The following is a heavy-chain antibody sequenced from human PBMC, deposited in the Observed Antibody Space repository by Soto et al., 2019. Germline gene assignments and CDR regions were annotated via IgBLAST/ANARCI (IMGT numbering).Heavy chain of an antibody. CDR1: GFTFPRSA. D-gene: IGHD5-18*01. Sequence: GWSLRLSCVAAGFTFPRSAMSLVRQAPGKGLEWVASITDGGVRSYFEEWVSSTSETGNSTNYADSVKGRFTISRDNSRNTLYLQMDSLRVEDTAVYYCAKELDTALVTPYFEFWGKGTLVTVSS. J-gene: IGHJ4*02. V-gene: IGHV3-23*01. CDR3: AKELDTALVTPYFEF. CDR2: TSETGNST.